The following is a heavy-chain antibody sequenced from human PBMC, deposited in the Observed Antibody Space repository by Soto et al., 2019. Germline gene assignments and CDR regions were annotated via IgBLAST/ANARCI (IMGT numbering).Heavy chain of an antibody. Sequence: PGGSLRLSCAASGFTFSSYGMHWVRQAPGKGLEWVSVISNRGDTHYADSVRGRFSLSRDISDNTLHLQMNNLRVEDTAVYYCAREPRYCRGGSCSITGDAYDIWGQGTMVTVSS. CDR2: ISNRGDT. V-gene: IGHV3-NL1*01. CDR3: AREPRYCRGGSCSITGDAYDI. D-gene: IGHD2-15*01. CDR1: GFTFSSYG. J-gene: IGHJ3*02.